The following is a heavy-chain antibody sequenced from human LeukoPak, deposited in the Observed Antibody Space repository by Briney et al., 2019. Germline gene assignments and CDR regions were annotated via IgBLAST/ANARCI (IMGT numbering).Heavy chain of an antibody. J-gene: IGHJ5*02. V-gene: IGHV3-30-3*01. D-gene: IGHD5-24*01. CDR3: AKVEMSAEGGELDP. Sequence: QPGGSLRLSCAASGFTFSSYAMHWVRQAPGKGLEWVAVISYDGSNKYYADSVKGRFTISRDNSKNTLYLEMKSLRADDTALYYCAKVEMSAEGGELDPWGQGTLVTVSS. CDR1: GFTFSSYA. CDR2: ISYDGSNK.